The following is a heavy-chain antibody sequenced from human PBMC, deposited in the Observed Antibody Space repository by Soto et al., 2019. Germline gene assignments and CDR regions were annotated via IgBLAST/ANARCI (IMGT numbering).Heavy chain of an antibody. CDR2: MNPSNGNT. Sequence: EASVKVSCKASGYTFTNYDINWVRQATGQGLEWMGWMNPSNGNTGYAQKFQGRVTMTRDTSISTAYMELSSLTSADTAVYYCARLVRDQLPTIDYWAQGALVTVSS. J-gene: IGHJ4*02. V-gene: IGHV1-8*01. D-gene: IGHD3-10*01. CDR3: ARLVRDQLPTIDY. CDR1: GYTFTNYD.